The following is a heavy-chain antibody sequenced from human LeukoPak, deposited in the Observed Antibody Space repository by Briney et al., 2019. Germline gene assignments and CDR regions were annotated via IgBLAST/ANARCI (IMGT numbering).Heavy chain of an antibody. CDR1: GFTFSSYA. CDR2: ISYGGSNK. CDR3: ARDRWVDFWSGYSYYFDY. D-gene: IGHD3-3*01. Sequence: GGSLRLSCAASGFTFSSYAMHWVRQAPGKGLEWVAVISYGGSNKYYADSVKGRFTISRDNSKNTLYLQMNSLRAEDTAVYYCARDRWVDFWSGYSYYFDYWGQGTLVTVSS. J-gene: IGHJ4*02. V-gene: IGHV3-30-3*01.